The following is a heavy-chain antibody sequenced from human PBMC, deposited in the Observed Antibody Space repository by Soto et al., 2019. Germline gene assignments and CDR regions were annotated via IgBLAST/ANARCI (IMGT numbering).Heavy chain of an antibody. CDR2: IYESGNT. J-gene: IGHJ4*02. CDR1: GGSISNHY. D-gene: IGHD3-22*01. V-gene: IGHV4-59*11. CDR3: ARGSRDHTSDYYDSSGYLTSYFDY. Sequence: SETLSLTCTVSGGSISNHYWTWIRQPPGKGLEWIGYIYESGNTKYNPSLKSRVTISLDPSRKQFSLKLSSVTAADTAVYYCARGSRDHTSDYYDSSGYLTSYFDYWGQGTQVTVSS.